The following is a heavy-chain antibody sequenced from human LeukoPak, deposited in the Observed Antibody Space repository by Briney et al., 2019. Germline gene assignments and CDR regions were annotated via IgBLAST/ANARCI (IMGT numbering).Heavy chain of an antibody. V-gene: IGHV3-23*01. J-gene: IGHJ4*02. Sequence: GGSLRLSCEASGFTFSGYAMSWVRQAPGKGLEWVSGISGSGGMTYYADSVKGRFTVSRDNSKDTMYVQMKSLRADDTAVYYCAKGGYSGHDPIDHWGQGTLVTVSS. D-gene: IGHD5-12*01. CDR3: AKGGYSGHDPIDH. CDR1: GFTFSGYA. CDR2: ISGSGGMT.